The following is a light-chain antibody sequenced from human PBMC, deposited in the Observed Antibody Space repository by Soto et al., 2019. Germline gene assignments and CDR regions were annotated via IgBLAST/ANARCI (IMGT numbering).Light chain of an antibody. CDR1: QDIAGY. Sequence: DVQMTQSPSYLSASVGDRVTITCQASQDIAGYLNWYQHTPGKAPQLLIYHASSLEVGIPSRFSGSGSETDFTFTITNVQPEDSATYYCQQYYHPYTFGQGTKVEIK. CDR3: QQYYHPYT. V-gene: IGKV1-33*01. J-gene: IGKJ2*01. CDR2: HAS.